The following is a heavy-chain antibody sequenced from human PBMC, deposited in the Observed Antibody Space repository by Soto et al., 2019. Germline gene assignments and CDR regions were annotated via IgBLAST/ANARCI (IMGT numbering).Heavy chain of an antibody. CDR3: TRVNLGKLDY. D-gene: IGHD3-16*01. J-gene: IGHJ4*02. CDR2: IQSKSDGGAT. V-gene: IGHV3-15*01. Sequence: EVQLVESGGGLVEPGGSLRLSCAASGFTLSNAWMSWVRQAPGKGLEWVGRIQSKSDGGATVYAAPVRGRFTITRDDSKNTLDLQMSSLKTEDTAMYYCTRVNLGKLDYWEQGTLATVSS. CDR1: GFTLSNAW.